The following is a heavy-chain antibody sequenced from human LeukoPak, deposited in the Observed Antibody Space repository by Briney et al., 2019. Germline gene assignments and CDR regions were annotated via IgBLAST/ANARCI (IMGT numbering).Heavy chain of an antibody. CDR2: IIGSGDET. CDR1: GFTFSNYA. Sequence: SGGSLRLSCARSGFTFSNYAMNWVRQAPGRGDEWVSGIIGSGDETYFAPSVRGRFTIYRDNSKNPLYLQMNSLRAEDTALYYCARDLVGATSTFAYWGQGTRVTVSS. CDR3: ARDLVGATSTFAY. D-gene: IGHD1-26*01. V-gene: IGHV3-23*01. J-gene: IGHJ4*02.